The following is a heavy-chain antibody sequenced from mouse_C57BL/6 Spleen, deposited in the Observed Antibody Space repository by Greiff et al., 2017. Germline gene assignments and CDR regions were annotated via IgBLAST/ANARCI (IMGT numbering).Heavy chain of an antibody. CDR1: GYAFTNYL. J-gene: IGHJ2*01. V-gene: IGHV1-54*01. Sequence: QVQLQQSGAELVRPGTSVKVSCKASGYAFTNYLIEWVKQRPGQGLEWIGVINPGRGGTNYNEKFKGKATLTADKSSSTAYMQLSSLTSEDSAVYFCAASGSRFDYWGQGTTLTVSS. CDR2: INPGRGGT. CDR3: AASGSRFDY. D-gene: IGHD1-1*01.